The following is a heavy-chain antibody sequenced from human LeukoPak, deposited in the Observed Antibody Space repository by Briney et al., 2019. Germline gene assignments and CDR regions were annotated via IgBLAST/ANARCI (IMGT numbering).Heavy chain of an antibody. V-gene: IGHV4-4*07. CDR2: IYTTGMT. CDR3: VRHGYTASHFFLDY. Sequence: SETLSLTCTVSTASINSYYWGWVRQPAGRGLEWIGRIYTTGMTQYDPSLQSRVTMSVDTSQKQFSLNLRSVTAADTAIYFGVRHGYTASHFFLDYWSQGVLVTVSS. D-gene: IGHD5-18*01. CDR1: TASINSYY. J-gene: IGHJ4*02.